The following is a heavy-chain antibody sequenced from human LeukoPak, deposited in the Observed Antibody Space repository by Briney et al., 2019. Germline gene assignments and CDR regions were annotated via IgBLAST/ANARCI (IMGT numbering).Heavy chain of an antibody. V-gene: IGHV3-21*01. CDR1: GFIFSSYS. J-gene: IGHJ4*02. CDR3: ARGQEGLEPYFDY. Sequence: GGSLRLSCAASGFIFSSYSMNWVRQAPGEGLEWVSSISSSSSYIYYADSVKGRSTISRDNAKNSLYLQMNSLRAEDTAVYYCARGQEGLEPYFDYWGQGTLVTVSS. CDR2: ISSSSSYI.